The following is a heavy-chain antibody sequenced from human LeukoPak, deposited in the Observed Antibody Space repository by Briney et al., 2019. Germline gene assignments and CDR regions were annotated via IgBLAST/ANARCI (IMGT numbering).Heavy chain of an antibody. CDR1: GFNFRNYW. D-gene: IGHD6-19*01. J-gene: IGHJ6*02. CDR2: IDNDGTFT. V-gene: IGHV3-74*01. CDR3: IRGSNAWNGMDV. Sequence: GGSLRLSCSASGFNFRNYWMHWARQAPGKGLVWVTRIDNDGTFTNYADSVKGRFTISRDNAKNTLYLQMNGLRVEDTAVYYCIRGSNAWNGMDVWGQGTTVTVSS.